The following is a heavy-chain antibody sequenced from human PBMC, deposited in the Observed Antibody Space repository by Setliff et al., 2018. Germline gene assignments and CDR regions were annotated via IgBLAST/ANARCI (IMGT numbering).Heavy chain of an antibody. J-gene: IGHJ4*02. D-gene: IGHD2-21*01. CDR2: IKQDGSEI. V-gene: IGHV3-7*03. CDR3: VRDSPYCVNGVCRGY. CDR1: GLTFSSYW. Sequence: PGGSLRLSCAASGLTFSSYWMTWVRQAPGKGLELLANIKQDGSEIYSVDSVKGRFTISRDNAKNSLYMQMNNLGAEDTDVYYCVRDSPYCVNGVCRGYWGQGTQVTVSS.